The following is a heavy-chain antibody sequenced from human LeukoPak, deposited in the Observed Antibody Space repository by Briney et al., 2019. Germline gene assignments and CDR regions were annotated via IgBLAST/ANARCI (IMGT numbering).Heavy chain of an antibody. J-gene: IGHJ4*02. CDR2: INHSGST. D-gene: IGHD3-22*01. CDR1: GGSFSGYY. V-gene: IGHV4-34*01. Sequence: SETLSLTCAVYGGSFSGYYWSWIRQPPGKGLDWIGEINHSGSTNYNPSLKSRVTISVDTSKNQFSLKLSSVTAADTAVYYCARGKCSSGYYQCRTIYDYWGQGTLVTVSS. CDR3: ARGKCSSGYYQCRTIYDY.